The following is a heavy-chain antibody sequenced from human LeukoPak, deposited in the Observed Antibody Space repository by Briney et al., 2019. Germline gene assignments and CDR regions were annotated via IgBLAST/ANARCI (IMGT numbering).Heavy chain of an antibody. V-gene: IGHV4-30-2*02. D-gene: IGHD6-19*01. Sequence: PSETLSPTCTVSGGSLSSGGYYWSWIRQPPGKGLEWIGYIYHSGSTYSNPSLKSRVTISVDTSKNLFSLKLSSVTAADTAVYYCARLTYSSGYYFDSWGQGTLVTVSS. CDR3: ARLTYSSGYYFDS. CDR1: GGSLSSGGYY. J-gene: IGHJ4*02. CDR2: IYHSGST.